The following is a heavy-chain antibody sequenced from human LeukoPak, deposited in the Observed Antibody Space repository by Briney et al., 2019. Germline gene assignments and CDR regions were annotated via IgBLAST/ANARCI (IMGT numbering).Heavy chain of an antibody. CDR2: ISAYNGNT. D-gene: IGHD2-2*01. J-gene: IGHJ3*02. CDR3: ARDRAGGRMVVPAEDAFDI. CDR1: GYTFTSYG. Sequence: GASVKVSCKASGYTFTSYGISWVRQAPGQGLEWMGWISAYNGNTNYAQKLQGRVTMTTDTSTSTAYMELRSLRSDDTAVYYCARDRAGGRMVVPAEDAFDIWGQGTMVTVSS. V-gene: IGHV1-18*01.